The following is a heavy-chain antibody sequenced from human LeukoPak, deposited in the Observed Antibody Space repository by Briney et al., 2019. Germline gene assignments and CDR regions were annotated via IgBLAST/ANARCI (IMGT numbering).Heavy chain of an antibody. CDR2: INHSGST. V-gene: IGHV4-34*01. CDR1: GVSFSGYY. J-gene: IGHJ6*02. Sequence: SETLSLTCAVYGVSFSGYYWSWIRQPPGKGLEWIGEINHSGSTNYNPSLKSRVTISVDTSKNQFSLKLSSVTAADTAVHYCARRRGSSSWYRKNYYGMDVWGQGTTVTVSS. D-gene: IGHD6-13*01. CDR3: ARRRGSSSWYRKNYYGMDV.